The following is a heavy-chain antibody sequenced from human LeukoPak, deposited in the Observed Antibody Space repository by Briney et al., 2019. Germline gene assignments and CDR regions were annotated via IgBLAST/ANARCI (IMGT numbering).Heavy chain of an antibody. CDR1: GFTFSSSW. CDR2: LNTDGSNT. D-gene: IGHD2-21*01. V-gene: IGHV3-74*01. J-gene: IGHJ4*02. Sequence: GGSLRLSCVGSGFTFSSSWIHWVRQVPGKGLVWVSRLNTDGSNTAYADSMEGRFTLSSDNAKNTVYLQMNSLRDDDTGLYYCARGAVAPDTWGQGTLVIVSS. CDR3: ARGAVAPDT.